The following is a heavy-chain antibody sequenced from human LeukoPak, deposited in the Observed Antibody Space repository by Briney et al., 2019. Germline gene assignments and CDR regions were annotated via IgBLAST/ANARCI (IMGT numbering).Heavy chain of an antibody. V-gene: IGHV3-7*01. CDR3: ARDCGSGWYSKDIRASRCSGY. CDR1: KFTFSSYW. Sequence: GGSLRLSCVVSKFTFSSYWMSWVRQAPGKGLEWVANIKQDGSEKYYVDSVKGRFTISRDNAKNSVYLQMNSLRAEDTAVYYCARDCGSGWYSKDIRASRCSGYWGQGTLVTVSS. CDR2: IKQDGSEK. D-gene: IGHD6-19*01. J-gene: IGHJ4*02.